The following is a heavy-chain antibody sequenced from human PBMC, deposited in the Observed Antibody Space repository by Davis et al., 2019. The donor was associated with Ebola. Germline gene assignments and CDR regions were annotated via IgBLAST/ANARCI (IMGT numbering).Heavy chain of an antibody. CDR2: IYSGGST. CDR1: GFTVSSNY. D-gene: IGHD3-3*01. CDR3: AKGPPLEWFDP. Sequence: GESLKISCAASGFTVSSNYMSWVRQAPGKGLEWVSVIYSGGSTYYADSVKGRFTISRDNSKNTLYLQMNSLRAEDTAVYYCAKGPPLEWFDPWGQGTLVTVSS. V-gene: IGHV3-53*01. J-gene: IGHJ5*02.